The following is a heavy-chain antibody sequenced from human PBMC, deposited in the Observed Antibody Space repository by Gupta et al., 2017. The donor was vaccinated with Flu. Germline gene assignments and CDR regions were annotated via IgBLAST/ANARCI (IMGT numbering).Heavy chain of an antibody. CDR1: GFTFSSYD. V-gene: IGHV3-13*04. D-gene: IGHD6-13*01. CDR2: IGTAGDT. J-gene: IGHJ6*02. Sequence: EVQLVESGGGLVQPGGSLRLSCAASGFTFSSYDMHWVRQATGKGLEWVSAIGTAGDTYYPGSVKGRFTISRENANNSLYLQMNSRRAGDTAVYYCARGISSSWPGTYGMDVWGQGTTVTVSS. CDR3: ARGISSSWPGTYGMDV.